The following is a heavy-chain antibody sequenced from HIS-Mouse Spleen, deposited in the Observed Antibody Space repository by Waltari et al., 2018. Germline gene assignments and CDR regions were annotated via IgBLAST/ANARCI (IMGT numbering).Heavy chain of an antibody. CDR3: ARSPYYDFWSGYSDNWFDP. CDR2: IYYSGGT. J-gene: IGHJ5*02. CDR1: VGSIRRGGYY. Sequence: QVQLQESGPGLVKPSQTLSLTCTVSVGSIRRGGYYWSWIRQHPGQGLEWIGYIYYSGGTYYNPSLKSRVTISVDTSKNQFSLKLSSVTAADTAVYYCARSPYYDFWSGYSDNWFDPWGQGTLVTVSS. V-gene: IGHV4-31*03. D-gene: IGHD3-3*01.